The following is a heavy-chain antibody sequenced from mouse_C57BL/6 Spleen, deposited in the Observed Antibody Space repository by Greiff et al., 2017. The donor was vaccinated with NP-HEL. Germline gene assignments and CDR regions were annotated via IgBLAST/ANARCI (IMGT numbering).Heavy chain of an antibody. D-gene: IGHD1-1*01. CDR3: ARNHYYGSSYDDY. Sequence: EVKLQESGPGLVKPSQSLSLTCSVTGYSITSGYYWNWIRQFPGNKLEWMGYISYDGSNNYNPSLKNRISITRDTSKNQFFLKLNSVTTEDTATYYCARNHYYGSSYDDYWGQGTTLTVSS. CDR1: GYSITSGYY. J-gene: IGHJ2*01. CDR2: ISYDGSN. V-gene: IGHV3-6*01.